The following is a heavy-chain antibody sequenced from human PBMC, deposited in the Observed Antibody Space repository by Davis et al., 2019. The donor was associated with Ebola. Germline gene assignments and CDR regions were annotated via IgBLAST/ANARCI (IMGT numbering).Heavy chain of an antibody. Sequence: GESLKISCAASGFTFSNYAMHWVRQAPGKGLEWVAVISYDGSNKYYADSVKGRFTISRDNSKNTLYLQMNSLRAEDTAVYYCARDYPNDAFDIWGQGTMVTVSS. J-gene: IGHJ3*02. CDR3: ARDYPNDAFDI. CDR2: ISYDGSNK. CDR1: GFTFSNYA. V-gene: IGHV3-30-3*01.